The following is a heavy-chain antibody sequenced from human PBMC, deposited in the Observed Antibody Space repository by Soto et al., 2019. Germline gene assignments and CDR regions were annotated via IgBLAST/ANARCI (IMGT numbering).Heavy chain of an antibody. Sequence: SETLSLTCAVYGGSFSGYYWSWIRQPPGKGLEWIGEINHSGSTNYNPSLKSRVTISVDTSKNQFSLKLSSVTAADTAVYYFARGRAISGYYYYYYGMDVWGQGTTVTVAS. J-gene: IGHJ6*02. CDR2: INHSGST. CDR3: ARGRAISGYYYYYYGMDV. V-gene: IGHV4-34*01. CDR1: GGSFSGYY. D-gene: IGHD3-22*01.